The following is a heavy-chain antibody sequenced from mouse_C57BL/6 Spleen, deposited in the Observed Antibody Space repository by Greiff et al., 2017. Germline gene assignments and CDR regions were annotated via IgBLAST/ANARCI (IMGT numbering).Heavy chain of an antibody. CDR3: TKGYGYDGFAY. D-gene: IGHD2-2*01. CDR1: GFNIKDDY. J-gene: IGHJ3*01. V-gene: IGHV14-4*01. CDR2: IDPENGDT. Sequence: VQLQQSGAELVRPGASVKLSCTASGFNIKDDYMHWVKQRPEQGLEWIGWIDPENGDTEYASKFQGKATITADTSSNTAYLQLSSLTSEDTAVYYCTKGYGYDGFAYWGQGTLVTVSA.